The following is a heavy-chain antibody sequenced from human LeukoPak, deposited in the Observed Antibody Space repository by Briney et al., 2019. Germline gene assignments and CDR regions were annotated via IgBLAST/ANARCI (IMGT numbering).Heavy chain of an antibody. J-gene: IGHJ5*01. CDR3: AKDGTVTTRGSWFDS. Sequence: GGSLRLSCAASGFTFSSYAMSWVRQAPGKGLEWVSIISGSGDNTYYADSMKGRFTVSRDNSKNTLYLQMNSLRAEDTAVYYCAKDGTVTTRGSWFDSWGQGTLVTVSS. CDR1: GFTFSSYA. CDR2: ISGSGDNT. V-gene: IGHV3-23*01. D-gene: IGHD4-17*01.